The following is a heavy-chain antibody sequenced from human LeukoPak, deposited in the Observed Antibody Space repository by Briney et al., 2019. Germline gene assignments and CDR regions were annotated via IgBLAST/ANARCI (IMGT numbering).Heavy chain of an antibody. J-gene: IGHJ4*02. V-gene: IGHV1-69*13. CDR2: IIPILGTP. CDR1: GDSFTSFA. D-gene: IGHD3-22*01. CDR3: ARGNYFDSSGYYYYDY. Sequence: SVKVSCKVSGDSFTSFAIAWVRQAPGQGLECMGGIIPILGTPAYAQRLQGRVTITADDSTSTAYMELNSLKSEDTAIYYCARGNYFDSSGYYYYDYWGQGTLVTVSS.